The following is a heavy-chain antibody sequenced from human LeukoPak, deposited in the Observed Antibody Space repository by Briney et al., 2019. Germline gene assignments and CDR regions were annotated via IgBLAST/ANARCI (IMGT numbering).Heavy chain of an antibody. J-gene: IGHJ4*02. V-gene: IGHV1-2*06. CDR3: VRNGYQAGRIEKRFDY. CDR2: INPNSGGT. D-gene: IGHD2-2*01. Sequence: ASVKVSCKASGYTFTGYYMHWVRQAPGQGLEWMGRINPNSGGTNYAQKFQGRVTMTRDTSISTAYMELSRLRSDDTAVYYCVRNGYQAGRIEKRFDYWGQGTLVTVSS. CDR1: GYTFTGYY.